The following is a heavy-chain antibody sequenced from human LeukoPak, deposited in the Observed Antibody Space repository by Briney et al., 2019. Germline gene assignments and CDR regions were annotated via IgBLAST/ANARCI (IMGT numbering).Heavy chain of an antibody. Sequence: SVKVSCKASGGTFSSYAISWVRQAPGQGLEWMGGIIPIFGTTNYGQKLQGRVTITADESTSTAYMELSSLRSEDTAVYYCALLATTVVTRFDYWGQGTLVTVSS. J-gene: IGHJ4*02. CDR1: GGTFSSYA. D-gene: IGHD4-23*01. CDR3: ALLATTVVTRFDY. V-gene: IGHV1-69*13. CDR2: IIPIFGTT.